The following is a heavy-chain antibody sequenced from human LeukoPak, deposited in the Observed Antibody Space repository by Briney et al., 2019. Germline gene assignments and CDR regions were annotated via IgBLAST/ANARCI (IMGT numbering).Heavy chain of an antibody. J-gene: IGHJ4*02. CDR3: ARDLSGYGASDY. D-gene: IGHD3-22*01. CDR1: GGSISSGAYY. Sequence: SETLSLTCSVSGGSISSGAYYWSWIGQFPGRGLEGIAYIYHTANSYYNPSIKSRLTISLDTSNNQFSLKLSSVTAADTAVYYCARDLSGYGASDYWGQGTLVTVSS. V-gene: IGHV4-31*03. CDR2: IYHTANS.